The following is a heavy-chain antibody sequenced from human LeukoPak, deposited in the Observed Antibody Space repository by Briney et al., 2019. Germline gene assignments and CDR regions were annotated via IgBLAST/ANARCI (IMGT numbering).Heavy chain of an antibody. D-gene: IGHD3-10*01. Sequence: SETLSLTCTVSGDSISNYYWSWIRQPAGKGLEWIGRIYTSGSTNYNPSLKSRVTISVDTSKNQFSLKLSSVTAADTAVYYCARWDYYGSGSRRLDYWGQGTLVTVSS. CDR3: ARWDYYGSGSRRLDY. CDR1: GDSISNYY. CDR2: IYTSGST. V-gene: IGHV4-4*07. J-gene: IGHJ4*02.